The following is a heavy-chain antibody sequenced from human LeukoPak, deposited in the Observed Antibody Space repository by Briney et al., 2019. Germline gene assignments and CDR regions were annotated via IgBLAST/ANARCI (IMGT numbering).Heavy chain of an antibody. Sequence: ASVKVSCKASGYTFTGYYMHWVRQAPGQGLEWMGWINPNSGDTNYAQKFQDRVTMTWDTSISTAYMDLTRLRSDDTAVYYCARDPRPYWNDYFFDYWAREPWSPSPQ. CDR2: INPNSGDT. J-gene: IGHJ4*02. CDR1: GYTFTGYY. D-gene: IGHD1-1*01. V-gene: IGHV1-2*02. CDR3: ARDPRPYWNDYFFDY.